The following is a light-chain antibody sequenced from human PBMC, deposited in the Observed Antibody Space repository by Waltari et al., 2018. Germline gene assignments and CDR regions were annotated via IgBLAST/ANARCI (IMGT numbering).Light chain of an antibody. CDR2: EVI. Sequence: QSALTPPASVSGTPGQSITISCTGTSSDIGNYALYSWYQQHPGKAPKLLVCEVIKRPSGVSSRFSGSKSGNTASLTISGLQAEDEADYYCCSYAGLGTYVFGSGTKVTVL. CDR1: SSDIGNYAL. V-gene: IGLV2-23*02. J-gene: IGLJ1*01. CDR3: CSYAGLGTYV.